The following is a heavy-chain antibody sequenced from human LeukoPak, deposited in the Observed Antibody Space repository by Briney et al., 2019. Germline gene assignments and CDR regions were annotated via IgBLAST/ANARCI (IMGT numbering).Heavy chain of an antibody. V-gene: IGHV3-7*01. J-gene: IGHJ4*02. Sequence: GGSLRLSCTASGFTVSDYWMTWVRQAPGKGLEWVANIKQDGSAKYYVDSVKGRFTISRDNAKNSLYLQMDSLRVEDTATYYCARWRGSTSERSDYWGQGTLVTVSS. CDR2: IKQDGSAK. CDR3: ARWRGSTSERSDY. CDR1: GFTVSDYW. D-gene: IGHD2-2*01.